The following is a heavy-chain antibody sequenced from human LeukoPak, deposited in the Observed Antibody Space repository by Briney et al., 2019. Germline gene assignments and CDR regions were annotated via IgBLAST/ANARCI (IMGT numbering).Heavy chain of an antibody. CDR3: AKGRERSDWYNFDY. Sequence: SETLSLTCTVSGGSVSSGSHYWGWIRQPPGKGLEYIGYIYYSGSASYNPSLKSRVTISVDTSNNQFSLKLSSVTAADTAVYYCAKGRERSDWYNFDYWGRGTLVTVSS. CDR2: IYYSGSA. D-gene: IGHD3-9*01. V-gene: IGHV4-61*01. J-gene: IGHJ4*02. CDR1: GGSVSSGSHY.